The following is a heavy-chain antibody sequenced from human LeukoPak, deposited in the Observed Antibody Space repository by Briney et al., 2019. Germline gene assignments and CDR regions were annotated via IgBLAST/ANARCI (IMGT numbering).Heavy chain of an antibody. Sequence: GGSMRPSCAASGFTFSYSYMNWIRQAPGNGPEWVSSISSRGDSTNYADSVKGRFTISRDNAKNSLYLQMNSLRAEDTAVYYCARESSGTYYLKQWGQGTLVTVYS. CDR3: ARESSGTYYLKQ. V-gene: IGHV3-11*05. J-gene: IGHJ4*02. D-gene: IGHD1-26*01. CDR2: ISSRGDST. CDR1: GFTFSYSY.